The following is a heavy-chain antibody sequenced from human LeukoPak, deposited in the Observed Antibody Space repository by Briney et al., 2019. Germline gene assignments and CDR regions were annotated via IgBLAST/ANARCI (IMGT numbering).Heavy chain of an antibody. CDR1: GFAFSDYY. Sequence: RSGGSLRLSCAASGFAFSDYYMGWIRQAPGKGLEWVSYISSSGSTIYYADSVKGRFTISRDNAKNSLYLQMNSLRAEDTAVYYCARGPYGSVPGVFDYWGQGTLVTVSS. V-gene: IGHV3-11*01. J-gene: IGHJ4*02. D-gene: IGHD3-10*01. CDR3: ARGPYGSVPGVFDY. CDR2: ISSSGSTI.